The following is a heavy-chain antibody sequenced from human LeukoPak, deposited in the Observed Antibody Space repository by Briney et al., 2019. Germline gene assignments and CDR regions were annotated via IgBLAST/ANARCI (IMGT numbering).Heavy chain of an antibody. V-gene: IGHV4-59*01. CDR1: GGSISSYY. CDR3: ARVGDTSGYFYYLDY. CDR2: IYYSGST. J-gene: IGHJ4*02. Sequence: SETLSLTCTVSGGSISSYYWSWIRQPPGKGLEWIGYIYYSGSTNYNPPLKSRVTISVDTSKTQFSLKLTSMSAADTAVYYCARVGDTSGYFYYLDYWGQGTLVTVSS. D-gene: IGHD3-22*01.